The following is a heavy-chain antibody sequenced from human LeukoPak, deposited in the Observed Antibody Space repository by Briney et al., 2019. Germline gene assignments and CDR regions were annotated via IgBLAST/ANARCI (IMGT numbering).Heavy chain of an antibody. CDR2: ISGSGGST. J-gene: IGHJ4*02. CDR3: AKDHTNSGYDSY. Sequence: GGSLRLSCAASGFTFSSYAMSWVRQAPGKGLEWVSVISGSGGSTYYADSVKGRFTISRDNSKNTLYLQMNSLRAEDTVVYYCAKDHTNSGYDSYWGQGTLVTVSS. V-gene: IGHV3-23*01. D-gene: IGHD5-12*01. CDR1: GFTFSSYA.